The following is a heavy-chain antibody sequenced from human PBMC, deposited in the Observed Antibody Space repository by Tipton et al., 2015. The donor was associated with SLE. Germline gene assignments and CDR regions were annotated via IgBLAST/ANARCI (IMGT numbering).Heavy chain of an antibody. CDR3: ATLGYCSHEVCYTGIES. CDR2: IHDDGTT. V-gene: IGHV4-4*08. D-gene: IGHD2-8*01. J-gene: IGHJ4*02. Sequence: GLVKPSETLSLTCTVSGASISGNYWSWIRQPPGKELEWVGFIHDDGTTNYNPSLERRLTISKDMSNNQFSLRLSSVTAADTAVYYCATLGYCSHEVCYTGIESWGQGSLVTVSS. CDR1: GASISGNY.